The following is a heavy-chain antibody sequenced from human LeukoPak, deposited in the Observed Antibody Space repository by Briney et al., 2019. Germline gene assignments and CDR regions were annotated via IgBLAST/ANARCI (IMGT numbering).Heavy chain of an antibody. V-gene: IGHV3-15*01. Sequence: PGGPLRLSCAASGFTFSNAWMSWVRQAPGKGVEWVGRIKSKTDGGTTDYAAPVKGRFTISRDDSKNTLYLQINSLKTEDTAVYYCTTVKRGWSYKPREYYYYYMDVWGKGTTVTVSS. J-gene: IGHJ6*03. CDR2: IKSKTDGGTT. D-gene: IGHD1-26*01. CDR3: TTVKRGWSYKPREYYYYYMDV. CDR1: GFTFSNAW.